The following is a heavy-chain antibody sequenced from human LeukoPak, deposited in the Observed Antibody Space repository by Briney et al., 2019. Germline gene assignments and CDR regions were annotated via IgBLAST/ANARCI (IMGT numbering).Heavy chain of an antibody. CDR2: IWYDGSNK. CDR3: ARESSGWYYYYYGMDV. J-gene: IGHJ6*02. Sequence: GSLRLSCAASGFTFSSYGMHWVRQAPGKGLEWVAVIWYDGSNKYYADSVKGRFTISRDNSKNTLYLQMNSLRAEDTAVYYCARESSGWYYYYYGMDVWGQGTTVTVSS. D-gene: IGHD6-19*01. V-gene: IGHV3-33*01. CDR1: GFTFSSYG.